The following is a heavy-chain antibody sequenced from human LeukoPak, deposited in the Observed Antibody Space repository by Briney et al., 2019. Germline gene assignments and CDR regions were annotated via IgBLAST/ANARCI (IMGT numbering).Heavy chain of an antibody. CDR3: ARDQVYGSGSDGMDV. CDR2: IKQDGSEK. D-gene: IGHD3-10*01. V-gene: IGHV3-7*01. Sequence: GGSLRLSCAASGFTFSSHWMSWVRQAPGKGLEWVANIKQDGSEKYYVDSVKGRFTISRDNAKNSLYLQMNSLRAEDTAVYYCARDQVYGSGSDGMDVWGQGTTVTVSS. CDR1: GFTFSSHW. J-gene: IGHJ6*02.